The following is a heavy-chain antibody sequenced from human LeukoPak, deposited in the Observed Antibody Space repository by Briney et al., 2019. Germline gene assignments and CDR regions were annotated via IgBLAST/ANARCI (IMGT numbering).Heavy chain of an antibody. D-gene: IGHD2-15*01. CDR3: AREMADNEYCSGGTCPLDY. V-gene: IGHV3-13*01. J-gene: IGHJ4*02. Sequence: GGPLRLSCAASGFTFSVHDMHWLRQTTGKGLEWVSAIGTAGDTYYPGSVKGRFTISREDAKNSLYLEMNSLRAGDTAVYYCAREMADNEYCSGGTCPLDYWGQGILVTVSS. CDR1: GFTFSVHD. CDR2: IGTAGDT.